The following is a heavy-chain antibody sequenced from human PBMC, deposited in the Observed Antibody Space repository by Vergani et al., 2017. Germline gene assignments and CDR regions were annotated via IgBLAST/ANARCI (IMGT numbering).Heavy chain of an antibody. CDR2: INPSSGST. V-gene: IGHV1-46*01. Sequence: QVQLVQSGAEVKKPGASVKVSCKASGYTFTSYYMHWVRQAPGQGLEWMGIINPSSGSTSYAQKFQGRVTMTRDTSTSTVYMELSSLRSEDTAVYYCARYGSYFDSSGGDAFDIWGQGTMVTVSS. CDR3: ARYGSYFDSSGGDAFDI. CDR1: GYTFTSYY. D-gene: IGHD3-22*01. J-gene: IGHJ3*02.